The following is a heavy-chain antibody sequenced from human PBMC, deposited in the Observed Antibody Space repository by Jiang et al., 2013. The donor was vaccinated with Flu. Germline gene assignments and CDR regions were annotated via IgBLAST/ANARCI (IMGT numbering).Heavy chain of an antibody. V-gene: IGHV4-30-4*01. J-gene: IGHJ4*02. CDR1: GGSISSGDYY. CDR2: IYYSGST. CDR3: ARGPFDYGDSAFDY. D-gene: IGHD4-17*01. Sequence: GLVKPSQTLSLTCTVSGGSISSGDYYWSWIRQPPGKGLEWIGYIYYSGSTYYNPSLKSRVTISVDTSKNQFSLKLSSVTAADTAVYYCARGPFDYGDSAFDYVGPGNPGHRLL.